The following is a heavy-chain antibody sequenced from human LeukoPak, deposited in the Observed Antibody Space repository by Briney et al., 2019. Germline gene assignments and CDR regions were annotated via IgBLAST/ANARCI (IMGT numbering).Heavy chain of an antibody. CDR1: GGTFSSYA. V-gene: IGHV1-69*13. J-gene: IGHJ6*02. Sequence: GASEKVSCKASGGTFSSYAISWVRQAPGQGLEWMGGIIPIFGTANYAQKFQGRVTITADESTSTAYMELSSLRSEDTAVYYCARVRFPAAGHHGMDVWGQGTTVTVSS. CDR3: ARVRFPAAGHHGMDV. D-gene: IGHD6-13*01. CDR2: IIPIFGTA.